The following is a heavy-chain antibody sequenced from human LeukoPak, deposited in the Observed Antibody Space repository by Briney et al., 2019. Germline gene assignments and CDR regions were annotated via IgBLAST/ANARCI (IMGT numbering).Heavy chain of an antibody. D-gene: IGHD1-26*01. CDR3: AKDRGKVGATFLAD. V-gene: IGHV3-23*01. Sequence: PGGSLRLSCAASGFSFSSLAMTWVRQAPGKGLEWVSGISGSGGNTYYADSVKGRFTISRDNSKNTLYLQMNSLRAEDTAVYYCAKDRGKVGATFLADWGQGTMVTVSS. CDR2: ISGSGGNT. J-gene: IGHJ3*01. CDR1: GFSFSSLA.